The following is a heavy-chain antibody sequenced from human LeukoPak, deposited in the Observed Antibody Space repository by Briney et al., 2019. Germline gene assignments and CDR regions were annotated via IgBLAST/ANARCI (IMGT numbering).Heavy chain of an antibody. V-gene: IGHV3-21*01. CDR1: GFTFSTYT. CDR3: ARFFANGIDY. CDR2: LSSSNTYI. J-gene: IGHJ4*02. Sequence: GGSLRLSCAASGFTFSTYTMTWVRQAPGKGLEWVSSLSSSNTYIYYADSVKGRFTISRDNTKNSLYLQMNSLRAEDTAVYYCARFFANGIDYWGQGTLVTVSS. D-gene: IGHD3-3*01.